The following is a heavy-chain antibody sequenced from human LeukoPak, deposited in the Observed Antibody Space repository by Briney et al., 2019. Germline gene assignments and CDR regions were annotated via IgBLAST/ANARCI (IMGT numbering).Heavy chain of an antibody. J-gene: IGHJ3*02. CDR1: GGTFSSYA. Sequence: SVKVSCKASGGTFSSYAISWVRQAPGQGLEWMGGIIPIFGTANYAQKFQGRVTITADESTSTAYMELSSLRSEDTAVYYCARGRYYYDSSGYPDAFDIWGQGTMVTVSS. CDR3: ARGRYYYDSSGYPDAFDI. V-gene: IGHV1-69*13. D-gene: IGHD3-22*01. CDR2: IIPIFGTA.